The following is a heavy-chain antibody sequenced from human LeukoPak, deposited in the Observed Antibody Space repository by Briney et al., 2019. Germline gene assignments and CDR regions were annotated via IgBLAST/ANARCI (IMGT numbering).Heavy chain of an antibody. J-gene: IGHJ5*02. D-gene: IGHD5-18*01. CDR1: GYTVTSYG. V-gene: IGHV1-18*01. CDR3: ARDWDDVYRYGPFDP. Sequence: ASGKVSCKAAGYTVTSYGISWWRQAPGQRLEGRGWISPYNGNTNYAHKLQGRVTMTTDTSTSTDYLELRRLRSDDTVVYYCARDWDDVYRYGPFDPWGQGSLVTVSS. CDR2: ISPYNGNT.